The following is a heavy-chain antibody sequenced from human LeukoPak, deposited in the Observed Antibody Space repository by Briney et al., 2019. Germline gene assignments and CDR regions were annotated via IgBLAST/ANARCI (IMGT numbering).Heavy chain of an antibody. Sequence: SVKDSCKASGGTFSSYAISWVRQAPGQGLEWMRAIIPIFGTANYAQKLQGRVTITTDESTSTAYMELSSLRSEDTAVYYCAGGVNCTNGVCYTHYFDYWGQGTLVTVSS. CDR2: IIPIFGTA. CDR3: AGGVNCTNGVCYTHYFDY. CDR1: GGTFSSYA. D-gene: IGHD2-8*01. J-gene: IGHJ4*02. V-gene: IGHV1-69*05.